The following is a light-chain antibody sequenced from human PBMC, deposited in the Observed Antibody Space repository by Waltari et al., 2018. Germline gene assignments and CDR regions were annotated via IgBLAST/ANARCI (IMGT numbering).Light chain of an antibody. Sequence: NFMLTQPRSVSASPGKTVTISCTRSSGSIASKYVQWYQQRPGSAPITVIYEDDQRPSGVPDRVSGSIDSSSNSASLTISGLRTEDEADYYCQSYDNDNHAVVFGGVTQLTVL. CDR2: EDD. J-gene: IGLJ7*01. CDR1: SGSIASKY. V-gene: IGLV6-57*04. CDR3: QSYDNDNHAVV.